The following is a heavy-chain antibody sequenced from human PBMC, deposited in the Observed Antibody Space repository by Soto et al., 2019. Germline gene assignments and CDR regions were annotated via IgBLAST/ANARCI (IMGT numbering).Heavy chain of an antibody. CDR3: ARVFDTVGSFEY. CDR1: GGSISSGGYP. D-gene: IGHD3-10*02. Sequence: SETLSLTCAVSGGSISSGGYPWSWIRQPPGEGLEWIGYIYHSGSTYYNPSLKSRVTISVDRSKNQFSLKLSSVTAADTAVYYCARVFDTVGSFEYWGQGTLVTVS. CDR2: IYHSGST. V-gene: IGHV4-30-2*01. J-gene: IGHJ4*02.